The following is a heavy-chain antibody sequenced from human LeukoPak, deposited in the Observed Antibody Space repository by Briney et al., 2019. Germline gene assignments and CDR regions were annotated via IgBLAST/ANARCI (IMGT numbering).Heavy chain of an antibody. D-gene: IGHD3-22*01. CDR2: IDHSGST. V-gene: IGHV4-34*01. Sequence: SETLSLTCAVYGGSFSGYYWSWIRQPPGKGLEWIGEIDHSGSTNYNPSLKSRVTTSVDTSKNQFSLKLSSVTAADTAVYYCARGRLYYDSSGYYSGFDYWGQGTLVTVSS. J-gene: IGHJ4*02. CDR1: GGSFSGYY. CDR3: ARGRLYYDSSGYYSGFDY.